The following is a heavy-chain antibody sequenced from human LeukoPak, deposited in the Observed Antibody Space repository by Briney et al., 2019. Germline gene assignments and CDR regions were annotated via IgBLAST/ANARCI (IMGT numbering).Heavy chain of an antibody. CDR3: ARDAIAARPSYYYYYYYMDV. D-gene: IGHD6-6*01. V-gene: IGHV3-30*01. CDR1: GFTFSSYA. Sequence: GGSMRLSCAASGFTFSSYAMHWVRQAPGKGLEWVAVISYDGSNKYYADSVKGRFTISRDNSKNTLYLQMNSLGAEDTAVYYCARDAIAARPSYYYYYYYMDVWGKGTTVTVSS. J-gene: IGHJ6*03. CDR2: ISYDGSNK.